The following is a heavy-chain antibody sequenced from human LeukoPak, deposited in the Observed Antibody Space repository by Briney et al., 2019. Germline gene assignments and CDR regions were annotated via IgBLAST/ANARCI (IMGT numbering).Heavy chain of an antibody. CDR2: IKQDGSEK. D-gene: IGHD2-2*01. V-gene: IGHV3-7*03. Sequence: GGSLRLSCAASGFTFSSYWMSWVRQAPGKGLEWVANIKQDGSEKNYVDSVKGRFAISRDNAKNSLYLQMNSLRSEDTAVYYCAKMPDFDYWGQGTLVTVSS. J-gene: IGHJ4*02. CDR1: GFTFSSYW. CDR3: AKMPDFDY.